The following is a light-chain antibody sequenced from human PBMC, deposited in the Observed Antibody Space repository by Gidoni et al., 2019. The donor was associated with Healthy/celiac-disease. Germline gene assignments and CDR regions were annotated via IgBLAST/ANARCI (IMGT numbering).Light chain of an antibody. CDR1: QSVSSY. J-gene: IGKJ2*01. CDR2: DAS. CDR3: QQRRNWPYT. V-gene: IGKV3-11*01. Sequence: EIALTQSPATLSLSPGDRATLSCRASQSVSSYLAWYQQKPGQAPRLLIYDASNRATGIPARFSGSGSGTDFTLTISSLEPEDFAVYYCQQRRNWPYTFGQGTKLEIK.